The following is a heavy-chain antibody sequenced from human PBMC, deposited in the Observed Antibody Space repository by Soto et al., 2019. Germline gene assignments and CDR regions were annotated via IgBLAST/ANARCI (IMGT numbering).Heavy chain of an antibody. V-gene: IGHV3-7*05. CDR1: GFTFSTYW. CDR2: IKKDGSEK. Sequence: LRLSCAASGFTFSTYWMGWVRQAPGKRLEWVANIKKDGSEKYSADSVKGRFSISRDNAKNSLYLQMNSLRAEDTAVYYCASQSGVGSSEYWGQGTLVTVCS. D-gene: IGHD2-15*01. CDR3: ASQSGVGSSEY. J-gene: IGHJ4*02.